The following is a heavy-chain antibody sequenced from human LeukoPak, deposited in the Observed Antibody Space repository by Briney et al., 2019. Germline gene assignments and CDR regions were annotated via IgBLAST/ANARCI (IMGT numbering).Heavy chain of an antibody. CDR1: GFTFSSYG. CDR2: IWFDGTNK. J-gene: IGHJ4*02. V-gene: IGHV3-33*01. D-gene: IGHD1-7*01. Sequence: GGSLRLSCAASGFTFSSYGMHWVRQAPGKGLEWVAVIWFDGTNKYFADSVKGRFTISRDNSKNLVYLQMNSLRAEDTAVYYCARGWNYAFRFDYWGQGTLVTVSS. CDR3: ARGWNYAFRFDY.